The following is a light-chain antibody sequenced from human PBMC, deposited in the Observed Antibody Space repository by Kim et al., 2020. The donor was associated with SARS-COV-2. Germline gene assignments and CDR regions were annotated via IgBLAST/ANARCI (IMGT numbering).Light chain of an antibody. CDR1: ENVASNY. V-gene: IGKV3-20*01. Sequence: LSPGERATRSCRASENVASNYLAWYQQRPGPPPRLLIYGASTRATGIPDRFSGGGSGTGLTLTISRLEPEDFAVYYCQQYADSPTFGQGTKVDIK. J-gene: IGKJ1*01. CDR3: QQYADSPT. CDR2: GAS.